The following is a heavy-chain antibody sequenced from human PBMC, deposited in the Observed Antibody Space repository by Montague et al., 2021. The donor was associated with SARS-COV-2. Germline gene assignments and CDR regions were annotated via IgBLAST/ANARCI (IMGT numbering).Heavy chain of an antibody. V-gene: IGHV3-30*18. CDR3: AKYQCDGGSCNYYYGMDV. J-gene: IGHJ6*02. Sequence: SLRLSCAASGFTFSSYGMHWVRQAPGKGLEWVAVISYDGSNKYYADSVKGRFTISRDNSKNTLYLQMNSLRAEDMAVYYCAKYQCDGGSCNYYYGMDVWGQGTTVTVSS. CDR2: ISYDGSNK. CDR1: GFTFSSYG. D-gene: IGHD2-15*01.